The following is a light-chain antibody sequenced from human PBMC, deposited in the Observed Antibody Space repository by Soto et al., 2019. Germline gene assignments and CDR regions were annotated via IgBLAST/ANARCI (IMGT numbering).Light chain of an antibody. CDR2: DAS. CDR1: QSVSSY. Sequence: EIVLTQSPATLSLSPGERATLSCRASQSVSSYLAWYQQKPGQAPRLLIYDASNRATGIPARFSGSGSGTDFTHTSSSLEPEDFAVYYWQQRSNWPSLTFGGGTKVEIK. J-gene: IGKJ4*01. V-gene: IGKV3-11*01. CDR3: QQRSNWPSLT.